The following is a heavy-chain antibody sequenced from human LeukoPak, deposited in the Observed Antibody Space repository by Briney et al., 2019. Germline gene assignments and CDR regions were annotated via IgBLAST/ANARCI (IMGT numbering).Heavy chain of an antibody. D-gene: IGHD5-18*01. CDR3: ARGPEYSYGYVDY. CDR1: GGSFSGYY. Sequence: SETLSLTCAVYGGSFSGYYWSWIRQPPGKGLEWIGEINHSGSTNYNPSLKSRVTISVDTSKNQFSLKLSSVTAADTAVYYCARGPEYSYGYVDYWGQGTLVTVSS. CDR2: INHSGST. V-gene: IGHV4-34*01. J-gene: IGHJ4*02.